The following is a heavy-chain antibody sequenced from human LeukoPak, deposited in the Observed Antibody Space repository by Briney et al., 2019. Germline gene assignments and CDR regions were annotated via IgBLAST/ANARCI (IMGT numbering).Heavy chain of an antibody. D-gene: IGHD3-10*01. Sequence: SETLSLTCTVSGGSICSGDYYWSWIRQPPGKGLEWIGYIYYSGSTYYNPSLKSRVTISVDTSKNQFSLKLSSVTAADTAVYYCARDRNYYGSGSSGMDVWGKGTTVTVSS. J-gene: IGHJ6*04. CDR3: ARDRNYYGSGSSGMDV. CDR2: IYYSGST. CDR1: GGSICSGDYY. V-gene: IGHV4-30-4*01.